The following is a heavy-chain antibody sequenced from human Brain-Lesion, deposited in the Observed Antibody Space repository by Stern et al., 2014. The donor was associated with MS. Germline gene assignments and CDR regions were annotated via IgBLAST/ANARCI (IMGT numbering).Heavy chain of an antibody. J-gene: IGHJ6*02. CDR1: GGSISSGGYY. CDR3: ARGRVVPGFQYYATDV. Sequence: VQLVESGPGLVKPSQTLSLSCTVSGGSISSGGYYWSWIRQPAGKGLEWIGRIFNSGSTHYNPSLKSRVTISIDTSKNQFSLRLTSMTAADTAVYYCARGRVVPGFQYYATDVWGQGTTVIVSS. V-gene: IGHV4-61*02. CDR2: IFNSGST. D-gene: IGHD2-2*01.